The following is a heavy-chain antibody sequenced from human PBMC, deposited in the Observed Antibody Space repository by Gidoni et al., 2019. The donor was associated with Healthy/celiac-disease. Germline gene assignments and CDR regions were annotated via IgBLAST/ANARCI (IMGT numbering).Heavy chain of an antibody. D-gene: IGHD2-8*01. CDR1: GFTFSSYG. CDR2: IWYDGSNK. Sequence: QVQLVESGGGVVQPGRSVRLYCAASGFTFSSYGMHWVRQATGKGMEWVAVIWYDGSNKYYADSVKGRFTISRDNSKKTLYLQMNSLRAEDTAVYYCAREAPGYCTNGVCSNWFDPWGQGTLVTVSS. CDR3: AREAPGYCTNGVCSNWFDP. J-gene: IGHJ5*02. V-gene: IGHV3-33*01.